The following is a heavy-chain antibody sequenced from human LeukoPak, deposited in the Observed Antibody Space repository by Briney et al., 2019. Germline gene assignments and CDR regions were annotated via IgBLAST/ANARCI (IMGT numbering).Heavy chain of an antibody. Sequence: ASVKVSCKASGYTFTGYYMHWVRQAPGQGLEWMGWINPNSGGTNYAQKFQGRVTMTRDTSISTAYMELSRLRSDDTAVYYCARQSGTYWGLDYWGQGTLVTVSS. J-gene: IGHJ4*02. CDR2: INPNSGGT. CDR1: GYTFTGYY. V-gene: IGHV1-2*02. D-gene: IGHD1-26*01. CDR3: ARQSGTYWGLDY.